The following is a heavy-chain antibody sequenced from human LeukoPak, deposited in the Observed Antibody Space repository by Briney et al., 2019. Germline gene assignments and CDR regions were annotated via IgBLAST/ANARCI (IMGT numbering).Heavy chain of an antibody. Sequence: ASVKVSCKASGYTFTGYYMHWVRQAPGQGLEWMGWINPNSGGTNYAQKFQGRVTMTRDTSISTAYMELSRLRSDDTAVYYCARQSGTYWGLDYWGQGTLVTVSS. J-gene: IGHJ4*02. CDR2: INPNSGGT. CDR1: GYTFTGYY. V-gene: IGHV1-2*02. D-gene: IGHD1-26*01. CDR3: ARQSGTYWGLDY.